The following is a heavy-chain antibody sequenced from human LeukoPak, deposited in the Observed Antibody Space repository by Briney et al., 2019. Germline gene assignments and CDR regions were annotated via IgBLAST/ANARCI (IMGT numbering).Heavy chain of an antibody. CDR1: GYTFTGYY. CDR3: ARVPSYYYGMDV. Sequence: ASVKVSCKASGYTFTGYYMHWVRQAPGQGLEWMGWINPNSGGTNYAQKFQGRVTMTRDTSISTAYMELSRLRSDDTAVYYCARVPSYYYGMDVWGQGTTVTVSS. J-gene: IGHJ6*02. CDR2: INPNSGGT. V-gene: IGHV1-2*02.